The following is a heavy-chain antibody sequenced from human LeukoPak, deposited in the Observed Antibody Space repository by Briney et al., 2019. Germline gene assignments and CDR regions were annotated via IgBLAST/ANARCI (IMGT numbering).Heavy chain of an antibody. J-gene: IGHJ4*02. D-gene: IGHD2-2*01. CDR2: IYSGGST. CDR1: GFTVSSNY. CDR3: VKGYCSSTSCSIDF. Sequence: GGSLRLSCAASGFTVSSNYMSWVRQAPGKGLEWVSVIYSGGSTYYADSVKGRFTISRDNSKNTLYLQMSSLRVEDTALYYCVKGYCSSTSCSIDFWGQGTLVTVSS. V-gene: IGHV3-53*05.